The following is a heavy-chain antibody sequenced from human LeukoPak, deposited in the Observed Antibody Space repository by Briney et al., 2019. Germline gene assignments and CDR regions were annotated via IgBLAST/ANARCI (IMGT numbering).Heavy chain of an antibody. Sequence: GGSLRLSCAASGFSFSNYGMHWVRQAPGKGLEWVSSISSSSSYIYYADSVKGRFTISRDNAKNSLYLQMNSLRAEDTAVYYCAELGITMIGGVWGKGTTVTISS. V-gene: IGHV3-21*01. CDR3: AELGITMIGGV. J-gene: IGHJ6*04. D-gene: IGHD3-10*02. CDR1: GFSFSNYG. CDR2: ISSSSSYI.